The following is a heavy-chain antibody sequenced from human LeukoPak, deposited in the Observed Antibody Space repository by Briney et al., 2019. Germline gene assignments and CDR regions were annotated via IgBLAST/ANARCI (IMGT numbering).Heavy chain of an antibody. CDR1: GFTFSSYA. Sequence: GGSLRLSCAASGFTFSSYAMSWVRQAPGKGLEWVSAISGSGGSTYYADSVKGRFTISRDNSKNTLCLQMNSLRAEDTAVYYCAKGKGYYGSGSYFDYWGQGTLVTVSS. CDR2: ISGSGGST. J-gene: IGHJ4*02. V-gene: IGHV3-23*01. D-gene: IGHD3-10*01. CDR3: AKGKGYYGSGSYFDY.